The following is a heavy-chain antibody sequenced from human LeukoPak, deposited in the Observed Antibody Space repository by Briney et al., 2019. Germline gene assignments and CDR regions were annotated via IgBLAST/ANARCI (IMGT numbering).Heavy chain of an antibody. CDR3: ARGGNRFGGFYFDY. J-gene: IGHJ4*02. Sequence: SETLSLTCTVSADSLSSGGHYWDWIRQFPGKGLESIGFIHHSGRSRHNPSLKDRVAISVDTSRKQFALKLSSVTAADTAMYYGARGGNRFGGFYFDYWGQGIQVIVSS. V-gene: IGHV4-31*03. CDR1: ADSLSSGGHY. CDR2: IHHSGRS. D-gene: IGHD3-10*01.